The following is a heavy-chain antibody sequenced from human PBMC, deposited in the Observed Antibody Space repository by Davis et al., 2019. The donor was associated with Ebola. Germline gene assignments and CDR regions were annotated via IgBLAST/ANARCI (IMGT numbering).Heavy chain of an antibody. D-gene: IGHD1-26*01. CDR2: ISYDGGEQ. V-gene: IGHV3-30-3*01. CDR1: GIVFQNSV. Sequence: GGSLRLSCAASGIVFQNSVMHWVRQTPGRGLEWVAAISYDGGEQYYADSVKGRFTVSRDNSADTLHLQMYSLTVEDTAVYYCARESIVGATMGWFDPWGQGTLVTVSS. CDR3: ARESIVGATMGWFDP. J-gene: IGHJ5*02.